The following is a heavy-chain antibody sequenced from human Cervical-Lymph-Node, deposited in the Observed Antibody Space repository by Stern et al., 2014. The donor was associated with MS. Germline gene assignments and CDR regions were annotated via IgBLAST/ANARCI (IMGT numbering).Heavy chain of an antibody. V-gene: IGHV4-31*03. J-gene: IGHJ4*02. D-gene: IGHD4-17*01. CDR2: IYYSGST. CDR1: GASVSSGSYY. CDR3: ARATVTSYCDY. Sequence: VQLQESGPGLLKPSQTLSLTCTVSGASVSSGSYYWSWIRQHPEKGLEWIGYIYYSGSTFYNPSLKSRIIISVDTSKNQFSLKLNSVTAADTAVYYCARATVTSYCDYWGQGTLVTVSS.